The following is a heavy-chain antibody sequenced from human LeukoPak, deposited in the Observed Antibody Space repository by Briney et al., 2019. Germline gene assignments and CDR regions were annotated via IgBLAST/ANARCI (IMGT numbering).Heavy chain of an antibody. CDR2: ISYDGSNK. CDR3: AKFHFGGGAYYFDY. D-gene: IGHD1-26*01. V-gene: IGHV3-30*18. Sequence: PGGSLRLSCAASGFTFSSYGMHWVRQAPGKGLEWVAVISYDGSNKYYADSVKGRFTISRDNSKNTLYLQMNSLRAEDTAVYYCAKFHFGGGAYYFDYWGQGTLVTVSS. CDR1: GFTFSSYG. J-gene: IGHJ4*02.